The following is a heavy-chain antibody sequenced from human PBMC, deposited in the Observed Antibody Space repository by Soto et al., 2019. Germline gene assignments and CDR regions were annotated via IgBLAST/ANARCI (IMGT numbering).Heavy chain of an antibody. Sequence: SETLSLTCSVSGGSINSYWWSWIRQPAGKGLEWIWRVYSSGTTDYNHSLNSRATLSVETSKKQFSLKLSSVTAADTAVYYCARDIGPYAYGEGXWGQGIQLTVSX. J-gene: IGHJ4*02. CDR2: VYSSGTT. CDR3: ARDIGPYAYGEGX. V-gene: IGHV4-4*07. CDR1: GGSINSYW. D-gene: IGHD3-10*01.